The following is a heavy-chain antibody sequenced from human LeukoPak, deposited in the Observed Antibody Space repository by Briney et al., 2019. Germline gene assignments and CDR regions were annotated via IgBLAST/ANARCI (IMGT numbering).Heavy chain of an antibody. CDR2: INHSGST. CDR1: GGSFSGYY. CDR3: TRMRPWFDP. Sequence: PSETLSLTCAVYGGSFSGYYWSWIRQPPGKGLEWIGEINHSGSTNYNPSLKSRVTISVDTSKNQFSLKLSSVTAADTAVYYCTRMRPWFDPRGQGALVTVSS. V-gene: IGHV4-34*01. J-gene: IGHJ5*02.